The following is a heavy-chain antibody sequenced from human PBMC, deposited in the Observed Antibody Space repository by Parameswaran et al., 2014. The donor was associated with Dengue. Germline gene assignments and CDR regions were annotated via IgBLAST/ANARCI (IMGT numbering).Heavy chain of an antibody. V-gene: IGHV5-10-1*01. Sequence: VRQMPGKGLEWMGRIDPSDSYTNYSPSFQGHVTISADKSISTAYLQWSSLKASDTAMYYCARLRDPGRIAAAGIWFDPWGQGTLVTVSS. CDR2: IDPSDSYT. D-gene: IGHD6-13*01. J-gene: IGHJ5*02. CDR3: ARLRDPGRIAAAGIWFDP.